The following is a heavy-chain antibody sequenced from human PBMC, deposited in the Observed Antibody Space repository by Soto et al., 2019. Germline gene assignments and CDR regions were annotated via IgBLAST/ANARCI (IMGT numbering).Heavy chain of an antibody. CDR2: IKQDGSEK. J-gene: IGHJ6*02. CDR3: ARGKDSSSSSYYYYYGMDV. V-gene: IGHV3-7*03. D-gene: IGHD6-13*01. CDR1: GFTFSSYW. Sequence: RLSCAASGFTFSSYWMSWVRQAPGKGLEWVANIKQDGSEKYYVDSVKGRFTISRDNAKNSLYLQMNSLRAEDTAVYYCARGKDSSSSSYYYYYGMDVWGQGTTVTVSS.